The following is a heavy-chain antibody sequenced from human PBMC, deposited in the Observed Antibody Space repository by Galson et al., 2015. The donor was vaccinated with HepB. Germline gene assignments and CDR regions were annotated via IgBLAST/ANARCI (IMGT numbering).Heavy chain of an antibody. CDR2: ITQSGST. V-gene: IGHV4-34*01. J-gene: IGHJ6*02. D-gene: IGHD3-3*01. Sequence: SETLSLTCAVFGGSFSTYHWTWIRQPPGKGLEWIGEITQSGSTHSTPSLKSRVTMSVDTSKNQYSLKVRSVTAADTAFSYCARGKGRQVLLDYHYYGMDVWGQGTTVSVSS. CDR3: ARGKGRQVLLDYHYYGMDV. CDR1: GGSFSTYH.